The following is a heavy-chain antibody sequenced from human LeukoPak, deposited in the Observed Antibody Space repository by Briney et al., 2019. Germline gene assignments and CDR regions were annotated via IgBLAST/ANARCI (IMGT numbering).Heavy chain of an antibody. CDR1: GFTFSSYA. V-gene: IGHV3-23*01. Sequence: GGSLRLSCAVSGFTFSSYAMSWVRQAPGKGLEWVSAISGSGGSTYYADSVKGRFTISRDNSKNTLYLQMNSLRAEDTAVYYCAKVSPPGGGQQPFHWGQGTLVTVSS. J-gene: IGHJ4*02. D-gene: IGHD6-13*01. CDR2: ISGSGGST. CDR3: AKVSPPGGGQQPFH.